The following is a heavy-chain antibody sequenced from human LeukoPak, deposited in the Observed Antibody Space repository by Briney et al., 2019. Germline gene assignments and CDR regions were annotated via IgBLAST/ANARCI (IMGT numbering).Heavy chain of an antibody. CDR1: GYTFTSYD. D-gene: IGHD3-10*01. Sequence: ASVKVSCKASGYTFTSYDINWVRQATGQGLEWMGWMNPNSGNTGYAQKFQGRVTMTRNTSISTAYMELSSLRSEDTAVHYCARETDGSGNFDYWGQGTLVTVSS. CDR3: ARETDGSGNFDY. J-gene: IGHJ4*02. V-gene: IGHV1-8*01. CDR2: MNPNSGNT.